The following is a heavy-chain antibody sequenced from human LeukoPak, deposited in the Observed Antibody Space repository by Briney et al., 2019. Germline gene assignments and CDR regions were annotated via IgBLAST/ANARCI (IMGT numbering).Heavy chain of an antibody. J-gene: IGHJ3*02. D-gene: IGHD5/OR15-5a*01. CDR1: GFTFSSYS. V-gene: IGHV3-21*01. CDR3: AKLSSNPDAFDI. CDR2: ISSSSSYI. Sequence: GGSLRLSCAASGFTFSSYSMNWVRQAPGKGLEWVSSISSSSSYIYYADSVKGRFTISRDNSKNTLYLQMNSLRAEDTAVYYCAKLSSNPDAFDIWGQGTMVTVSS.